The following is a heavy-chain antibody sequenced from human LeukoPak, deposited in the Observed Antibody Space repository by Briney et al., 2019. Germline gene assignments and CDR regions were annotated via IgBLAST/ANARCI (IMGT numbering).Heavy chain of an antibody. CDR2: IYYSGST. CDR1: RGSISSSSYY. D-gene: IGHD1-26*01. Sequence: PSETLSLTCTVSRGSISSSSYYWGWIRQPPGKGLEWIGSIYYSGSTYYNPSLKSRVTISVDTSKNQFSLKLSSVTAADTAVYYCARPIVGATGFFDPWGQGTLVTVSS. V-gene: IGHV4-39*07. J-gene: IGHJ5*02. CDR3: ARPIVGATGFFDP.